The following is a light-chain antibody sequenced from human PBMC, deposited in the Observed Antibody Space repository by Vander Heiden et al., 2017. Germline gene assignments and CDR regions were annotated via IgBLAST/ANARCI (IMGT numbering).Light chain of an antibody. CDR3: QSADSSGNYPV. V-gene: IGLV3-25*03. CDR1: ALPKQY. CDR2: KDS. Sequence: SYELTQPPSVAVSPGQTARITCSGDALPKQYAYWYQQKPGQAPVLVIYKDSERPSGIPERFSGSSSGTTVTLTSSGVQAEDEADYYCQSADSSGNYPVFGGGTKLTVL. J-gene: IGLJ3*02.